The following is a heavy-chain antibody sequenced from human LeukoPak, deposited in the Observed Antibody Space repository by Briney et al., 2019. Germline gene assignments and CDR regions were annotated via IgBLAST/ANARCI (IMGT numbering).Heavy chain of an antibody. J-gene: IGHJ4*02. CDR1: GFTFSRNA. D-gene: IGHD3-22*01. Sequence: PGGSLRLSCAASGFTFSRNAMHWVRQAPGKGLEWVAVISYDGSNKYYADSVKGRFTISRDNSKNTLYLQMNGLRAEDTAVYYCARDDYYDSSGYLKFDYWGQRTLVTVSS. CDR3: ARDDYYDSSGYLKFDY. V-gene: IGHV3-30-3*01. CDR2: ISYDGSNK.